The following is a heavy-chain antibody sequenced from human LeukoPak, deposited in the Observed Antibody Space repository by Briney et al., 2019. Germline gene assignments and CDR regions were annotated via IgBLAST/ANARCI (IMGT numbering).Heavy chain of an antibody. D-gene: IGHD6-13*01. J-gene: IGHJ4*02. CDR2: MNPNSGNT. Sequence: VASVKVSCKASVYTFTSYDINWVRQATGQGLEWMGWMNPNSGNTGYAQKFQGRVTMTRNTSISTAYMELSSLRSEDTAVYYCARAGARQIAAVGYWGQGTLVTVSS. CDR1: VYTFTSYD. CDR3: ARAGARQIAAVGY. V-gene: IGHV1-8*01.